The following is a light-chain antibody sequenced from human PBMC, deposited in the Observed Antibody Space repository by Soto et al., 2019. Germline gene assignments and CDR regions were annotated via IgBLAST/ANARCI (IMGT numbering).Light chain of an antibody. Sequence: EIVLTQSPGTLSLSPGERATLSCRASRSLSSSYVVWYQQTPGQAPRLLIYAASRRATGIPDRFSGSGSATEYTLTISRLEAEDFAVYYCQQQGTFGQGTRLEIK. CDR2: AAS. CDR3: QQQGT. CDR1: RSLSSSY. J-gene: IGKJ2*01. V-gene: IGKV3-20*01.